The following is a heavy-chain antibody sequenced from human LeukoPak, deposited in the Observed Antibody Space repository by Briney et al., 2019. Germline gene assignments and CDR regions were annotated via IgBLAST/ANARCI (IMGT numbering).Heavy chain of an antibody. D-gene: IGHD4-17*01. CDR1: GFTFSTYW. CDR2: LKQDGSEK. Sequence: GGSLRLSCTASGFTFSTYWMSWVRQAPGKGLEWVTNLKQDGSEKNYVDSVKGRFTISRDNAKNSLYLQMNSLRAEDTAVYYCARDSHDYGDSLRVEYWGQGNLVNGSS. CDR3: ARDSHDYGDSLRVEY. V-gene: IGHV3-7*01. J-gene: IGHJ4*02.